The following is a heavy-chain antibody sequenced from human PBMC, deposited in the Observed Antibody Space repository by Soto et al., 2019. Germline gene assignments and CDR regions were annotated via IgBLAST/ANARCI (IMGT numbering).Heavy chain of an antibody. D-gene: IGHD2-15*01. CDR3: ARGREYCSGGSCTITTYFDY. CDR1: GYSFASYW. V-gene: IGHV5-51*01. Sequence: PGESLKISCKGSGYSFASYWIGWVRQMPGKGLEWMGVIFPGDSDTRYSPSFQGQVTISADKSISTAYLQWSSLKASDTAMYYYARGREYCSGGSCTITTYFDYWGQGTLFTVSS. J-gene: IGHJ4*02. CDR2: IFPGDSDT.